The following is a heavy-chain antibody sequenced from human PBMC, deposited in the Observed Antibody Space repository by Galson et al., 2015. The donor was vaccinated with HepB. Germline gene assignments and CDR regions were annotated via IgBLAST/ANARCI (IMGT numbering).Heavy chain of an antibody. D-gene: IGHD1-26*01. V-gene: IGHV3-23*01. Sequence: SLRLSCAASGFTFSSYAMSWVRQAPGKGLEWVSAISGSGGSTYYADSVKGRFTISRDNSKNTLYLQMNSLRAEDTAVYYCAKIIVGATGFDYWGQGTLVTVSS. CDR1: GFTFSSYA. CDR2: ISGSGGST. CDR3: AKIIVGATGFDY. J-gene: IGHJ4*02.